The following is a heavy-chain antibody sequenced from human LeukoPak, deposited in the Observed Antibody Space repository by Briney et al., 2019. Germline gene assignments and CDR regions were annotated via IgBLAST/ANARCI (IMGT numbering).Heavy chain of an antibody. J-gene: IGHJ4*02. CDR2: MYYSGST. V-gene: IGHV4-39*01. Sequence: SETLSLKCTVAGGSISSSSYYWGRIRQPPGRGQAWSGSMYYSGSTYYNPSLKSRVTISVDTSKNQFSLDRSSVTAADPAVYCSARHGSVAYYAILTGYGDRGYFDYWGQGNLVTVSS. D-gene: IGHD3-9*01. CDR3: ARHGSVAYYAILTGYGDRGYFDY. CDR1: GGSISSSSYY.